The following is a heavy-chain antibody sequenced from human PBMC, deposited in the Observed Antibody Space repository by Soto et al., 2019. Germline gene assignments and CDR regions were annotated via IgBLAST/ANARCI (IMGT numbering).Heavy chain of an antibody. CDR1: GGTFSSYA. V-gene: IGHV1-69*13. Sequence: ASVKVSCKASGGTFSSYAISWVRQAPGQGLERMGEIIPIFATANYAQKFQGRVTITADESTSTAYMELSSLRSEDTAVYYCARPVTSRGSVGYYYYGMDVWGQGTTVTVSS. D-gene: IGHD3-16*01. J-gene: IGHJ6*02. CDR3: ARPVTSRGSVGYYYYGMDV. CDR2: IIPIFATA.